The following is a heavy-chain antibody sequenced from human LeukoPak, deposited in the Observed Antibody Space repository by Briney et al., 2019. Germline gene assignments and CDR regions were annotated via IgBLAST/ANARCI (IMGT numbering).Heavy chain of an antibody. D-gene: IGHD3-22*01. Sequence: PSETLSLTCTVSGGSISSGDYYWGWIRHHLGEGLEWIGYIHYSGRTYYNPSLKSRVTISLDTSKNQFSLSLSSVTAADTAMYYCARRSISCYCHFDYWGQGTLVTVSS. CDR3: ARRSISCYCHFDY. V-gene: IGHV4-31*03. CDR1: GGSISSGDYY. CDR2: IHYSGRT. J-gene: IGHJ4*02.